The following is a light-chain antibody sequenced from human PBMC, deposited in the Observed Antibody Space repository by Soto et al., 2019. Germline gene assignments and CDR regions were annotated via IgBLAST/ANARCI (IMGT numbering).Light chain of an antibody. CDR1: SSDVGGYNY. CDR2: DVS. J-gene: IGLJ1*01. CDR3: CSYAGSPRDV. Sequence: QSALTQPRSVSGSPGQSVTISCTGTSSDVGGYNYVSWYQQHPGKAPKVMIYDVSERPSGVSNRFSGSKSGNTASLTISGLQAEEAAYYYCCSYAGSPRDVLGAGTKLTVL. V-gene: IGLV2-11*01.